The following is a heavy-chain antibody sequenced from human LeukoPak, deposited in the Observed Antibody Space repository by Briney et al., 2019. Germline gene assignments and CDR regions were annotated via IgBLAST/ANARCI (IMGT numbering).Heavy chain of an antibody. CDR1: GYTFTGYY. V-gene: IGHV1-2*02. Sequence: ASVKVSCKASGYTFTGYYMHWVRQAPGQGLEWMGWINPNSGGTNYAQKFQGRVTMTRDTSISTAYMDLSRLRSDDTAVYYCARTLGVAAGHYYYGMDVWGQGTTVTVSS. CDR3: ARTLGVAAGHYYYGMDV. CDR2: INPNSGGT. J-gene: IGHJ6*02. D-gene: IGHD6-13*01.